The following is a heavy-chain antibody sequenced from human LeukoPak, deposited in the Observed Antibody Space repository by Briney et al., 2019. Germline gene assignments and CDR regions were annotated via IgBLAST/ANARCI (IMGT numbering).Heavy chain of an antibody. D-gene: IGHD3-3*01. CDR1: GFTFSSYW. CDR3: ARALRLGVVIIDAFDI. Sequence: GGSLRLSCAASGFTFSSYWMHWVRQAPGKGLVWVSRINTDGSSTSYADSVKGRFTISRDNAKNTLYLQMNSLRAEDTAVYYCARALRLGVVIIDAFDIWGQGTMVTVSS. CDR2: INTDGSST. V-gene: IGHV3-74*01. J-gene: IGHJ3*02.